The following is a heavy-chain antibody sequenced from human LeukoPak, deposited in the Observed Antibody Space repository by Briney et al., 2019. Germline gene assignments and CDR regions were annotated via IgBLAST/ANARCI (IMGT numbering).Heavy chain of an antibody. J-gene: IGHJ5*02. D-gene: IGHD4-17*01. V-gene: IGHV4-31*03. CDR2: IYYSGST. CDR1: GGSISSGGYY. Sequence: PSEALSLTCPVSGGSISSGGYYWSWIRQHPGKGLEWIGYIYYSGSTYYNPSLKSRVTISVDTSKNQFSLKLSSVTAADTAVYYCARGGDYGDHTAWFDPWGQGTLVTVSS. CDR3: ARGGDYGDHTAWFDP.